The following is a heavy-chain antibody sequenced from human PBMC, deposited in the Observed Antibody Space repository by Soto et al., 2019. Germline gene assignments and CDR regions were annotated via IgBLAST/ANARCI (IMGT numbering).Heavy chain of an antibody. Sequence: VQLVESGGGVVQPGRSLRLLCEASGFPFSRYGMHWVRQAPGMGLEWVAVISWDGLAQYYGDSVRGRFTISRDNSQSTLYLQMNSLRTEDTDIYYCAKETIQVGGPNYFDYWGQGVLVTVSS. D-gene: IGHD1-1*01. CDR3: AKETIQVGGPNYFDY. CDR1: GFPFSRYG. CDR2: ISWDGLAQ. J-gene: IGHJ4*02. V-gene: IGHV3-30*18.